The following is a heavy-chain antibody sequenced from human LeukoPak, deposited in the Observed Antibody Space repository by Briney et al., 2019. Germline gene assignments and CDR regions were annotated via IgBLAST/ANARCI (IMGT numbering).Heavy chain of an antibody. CDR3: ARVSGSGTLDY. J-gene: IGHJ4*02. Sequence: PGGSLRLSCAASGFTFSSYSMNWVRQAPGKGLEYVSVISSNGGSTYYADSVKGRFTISRDNSKNTLYLQMGSLRAEDMAVYYCARVSGSGTLDYWGQGTLVTVSS. V-gene: IGHV3-64*02. CDR1: GFTFSSYS. D-gene: IGHD3-10*01. CDR2: ISSNGGST.